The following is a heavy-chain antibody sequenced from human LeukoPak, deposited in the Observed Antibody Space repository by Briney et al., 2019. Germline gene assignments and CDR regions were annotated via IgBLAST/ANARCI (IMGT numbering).Heavy chain of an antibody. CDR3: ARGVAGGEFDY. J-gene: IGHJ4*02. Sequence: GASVKVSCKASGYTFTSYGISWVRQAPGQGLEWMGWINAGNGNTKYSQKFQGRVTITRDTSASTAYMELSSLRSEDTAVYYCARGVAGGEFDYWGQGTLVTVSS. V-gene: IGHV1-3*01. CDR1: GYTFTSYG. D-gene: IGHD6-19*01. CDR2: INAGNGNT.